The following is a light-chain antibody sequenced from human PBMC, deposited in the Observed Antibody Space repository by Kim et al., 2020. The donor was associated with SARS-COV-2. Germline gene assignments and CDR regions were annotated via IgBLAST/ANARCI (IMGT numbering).Light chain of an antibody. V-gene: IGKV1-17*01. J-gene: IGKJ5*01. CDR2: GAS. Sequence: AAVGDRVTINCRASQDIRNDLGWYQQKPGRAPKRLIYGASSLQSGVPSRFSGSGSGTEFTLTISSVQPEDFATYFCLQHSTYPITFGQGTRLEIK. CDR1: QDIRND. CDR3: LQHSTYPIT.